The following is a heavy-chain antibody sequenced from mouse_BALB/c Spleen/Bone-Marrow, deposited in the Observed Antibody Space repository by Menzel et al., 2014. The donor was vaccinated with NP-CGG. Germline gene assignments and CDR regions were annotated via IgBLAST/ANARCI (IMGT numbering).Heavy chain of an antibody. Sequence: QVQLKDSGPELVKPGASVKISCKASGYAFSSSWMNWVKQRPGQGLEWIGRIYPGDGDTNYNGKFKGKATLTADKSSSTAYMQLSSLTSVDSAVYFCARAVPFDYWGQGTTLTVSS. CDR3: ARAVPFDY. J-gene: IGHJ2*01. CDR2: IYPGDGDT. CDR1: GYAFSSSW. D-gene: IGHD3-3*01. V-gene: IGHV1-82*01.